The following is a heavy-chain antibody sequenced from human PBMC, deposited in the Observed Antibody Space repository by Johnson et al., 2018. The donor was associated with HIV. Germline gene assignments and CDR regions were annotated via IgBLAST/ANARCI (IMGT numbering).Heavy chain of an antibody. CDR1: RFTVSSNY. CDR2: IYSGGST. V-gene: IGHV3-66*02. CDR3: ARDFSLLGGWSPFDI. J-gene: IGHJ3*02. Sequence: QLVEPGRGWVQPGGSLGLCCAASRFTVSSNYMTWVRQAPGKGLEWVAVIYSGGSTYYADSVKGRFTISRDNSKNTLSLQMNSLRAEDTAVYYCARDFSLLGGWSPFDIWGQGTMVTVSS. D-gene: IGHD6-19*01.